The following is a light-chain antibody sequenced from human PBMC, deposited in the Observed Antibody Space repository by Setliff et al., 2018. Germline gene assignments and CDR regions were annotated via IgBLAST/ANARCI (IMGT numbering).Light chain of an antibody. CDR1: SSDVGGYNY. CDR3: CSYAGSYTEV. Sequence: ALTQPRSVSGSPGQSVTISCTGTSSDVGGYNYVSWYQQHPGKAPKLMIYDVAKRPSGVPHRFSGSKSGNTASLTISGLQAEDEADYYCCSYAGSYTEVFGTGTKVTVL. CDR2: DVA. J-gene: IGLJ1*01. V-gene: IGLV2-11*01.